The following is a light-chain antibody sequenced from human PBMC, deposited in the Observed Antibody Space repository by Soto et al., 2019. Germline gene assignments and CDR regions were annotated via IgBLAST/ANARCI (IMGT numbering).Light chain of an antibody. CDR2: AAS. Sequence: DIQMTPSPSSLFASVGDRVTMTCRASQSISSYLNWYQQKPGKAPKLLIFAASSLQSGVPSRFSGSRSGPDFTLTISSLQPEDFATYYCQQSYSSPPTFGQGTTGDIK. V-gene: IGKV1-39*01. J-gene: IGKJ1*01. CDR1: QSISSY. CDR3: QQSYSSPPT.